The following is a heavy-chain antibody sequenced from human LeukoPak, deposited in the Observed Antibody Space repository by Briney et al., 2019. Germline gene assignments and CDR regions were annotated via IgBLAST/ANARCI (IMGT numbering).Heavy chain of an antibody. CDR3: ARGRYDSSGYYRLIHFDY. D-gene: IGHD3-22*01. Sequence: PSETLSLTCTVSGGSTSSGGYYWSWIRQHPGKGLEWIGHIYYSGSTYYNPSLKSRVTISVDTSKNQFSLKLSSVTAADTAVYYCARGRYDSSGYYRLIHFDYWGQATLVTVSS. V-gene: IGHV4-31*03. CDR2: IYYSGST. J-gene: IGHJ4*02. CDR1: GGSTSSGGYY.